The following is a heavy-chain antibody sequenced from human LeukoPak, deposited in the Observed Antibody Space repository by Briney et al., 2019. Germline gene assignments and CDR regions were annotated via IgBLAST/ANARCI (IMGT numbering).Heavy chain of an antibody. CDR1: GGSIGRYY. J-gene: IGHJ4*02. D-gene: IGHD3-10*01. CDR2: IHTSGSA. Sequence: SETLSLTCTVSGGSIGRYYWSWIRRPAGKGLEWIGRIHTSGSANYNPSLKSRVTISVDTSKNQFSLKLSSVTAADTAVYYCARLGLWFGEKGSDYWGQGTLVTVSS. CDR3: ARLGLWFGEKGSDY. V-gene: IGHV4-4*07.